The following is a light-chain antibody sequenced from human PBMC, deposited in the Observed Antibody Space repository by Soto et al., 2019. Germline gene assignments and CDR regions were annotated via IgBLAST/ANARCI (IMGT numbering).Light chain of an antibody. Sequence: QSALTQPASVSGSPGQSITISCTGSNSDVGAYNYVSWYQQHPGKAPKLIIYEVNNRPSGVSHRFSGSKSGNTASLTISGLQADDEADYYCVSYTISSTRVFGGGTKLTVL. CDR3: VSYTISSTRV. CDR2: EVN. CDR1: NSDVGAYNY. J-gene: IGLJ3*02. V-gene: IGLV2-14*01.